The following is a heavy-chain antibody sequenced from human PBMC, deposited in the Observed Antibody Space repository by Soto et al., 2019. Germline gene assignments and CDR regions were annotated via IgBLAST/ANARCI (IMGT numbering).Heavy chain of an antibody. D-gene: IGHD2-2*01. CDR2: ISYDGSNE. Sequence: PGGSLRLSCAASGFTFSSHGMHWLRQAPGKWLEWVTVISYDGSNEYYADSVKGRFTIFRDNSKNILYLQMNSLRTEDTAVYYCAKERMEQYQLLPFFDYWGQGXLVTVSS. J-gene: IGHJ4*02. CDR1: GFTFSSHG. V-gene: IGHV3-30*18. CDR3: AKERMEQYQLLPFFDY.